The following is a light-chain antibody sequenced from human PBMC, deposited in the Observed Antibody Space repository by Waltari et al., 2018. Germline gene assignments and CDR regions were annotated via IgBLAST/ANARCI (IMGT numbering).Light chain of an antibody. V-gene: IGLV3-21*02. J-gene: IGLJ1*01. CDR1: KIGSKT. Sequence: SYVLTQPPSVSLAPGQTARITCDGNKIGSKTVHRYPQRPGQAPVLVVDDVGDRPSGIPERFSGSNSGNTATLTISRVDAGDEADYYCQVWDSGSDQYVFGTVTKVTVL. CDR2: DVG. CDR3: QVWDSGSDQYV.